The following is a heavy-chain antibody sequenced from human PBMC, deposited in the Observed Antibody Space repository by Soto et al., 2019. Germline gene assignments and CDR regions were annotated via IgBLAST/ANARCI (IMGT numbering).Heavy chain of an antibody. Sequence: GGSLRLSCAASGFTFSSYAMHWVRQAPGKGLEWVAVISYDGSNKYYADSVKGRFTISSDNSKNTLYLQMNSLRAEDTAVYYCNSPRYCSGGSRYGDYYYGMDVWGQGTTVTVSS. CDR1: GFTFSSYA. CDR3: NSPRYCSGGSRYGDYYYGMDV. V-gene: IGHV3-30-3*01. CDR2: ISYDGSNK. D-gene: IGHD2-15*01. J-gene: IGHJ6*02.